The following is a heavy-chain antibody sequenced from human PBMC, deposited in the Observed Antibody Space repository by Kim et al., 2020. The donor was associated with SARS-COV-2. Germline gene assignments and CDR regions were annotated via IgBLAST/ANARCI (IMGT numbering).Heavy chain of an antibody. CDR3: ARDLLWFGELLSYYYYGMDV. CDR2: ISSSSSYI. CDR1: GFTFSSYS. J-gene: IGHJ6*02. V-gene: IGHV3-21*01. D-gene: IGHD3-10*01. Sequence: GGSLRLSCAASGFTFSSYSMNWVRQAPGKGLEWVSSISSSSSYIYYADSVKGRFTISRDNAKNSLYLQMNSLRAEDTAVYYCARDLLWFGELLSYYYYGMDVWGQGTTVTVSS.